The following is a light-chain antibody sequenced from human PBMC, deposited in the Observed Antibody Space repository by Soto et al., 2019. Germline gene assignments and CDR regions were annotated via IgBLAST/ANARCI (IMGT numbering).Light chain of an antibody. CDR1: SSDIGAYNF. CDR3: SSYTSSSSVV. CDR2: DVT. Sequence: QSALTQPASVSGSPGQSITISCTGTSSDIGAYNFVSWYQQHPGKAPKVMICDVTYRPSGVSNRFSGSKSGNTASLTISGLQAEDEADYYCSSYTSSSSVVFGGGTKLTVL. V-gene: IGLV2-14*01. J-gene: IGLJ2*01.